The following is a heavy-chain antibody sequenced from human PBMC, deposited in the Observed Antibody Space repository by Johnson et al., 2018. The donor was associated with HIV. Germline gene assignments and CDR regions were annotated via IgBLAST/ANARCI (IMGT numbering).Heavy chain of an antibody. CDR1: GFTFTTYA. Sequence: QVQLVESGGGMVQPGRSLRLSCAASGFTFTTYALHWVRRAPGKGLECVAVISYDGSGGSTYYADSVKDRFTISRDNSKNTLYLQMNSLRAEDTAVYYCAKQETSPAAGTFGAFDIWGQGTMVTVSS. J-gene: IGHJ3*02. CDR3: AKQETSPAAGTFGAFDI. CDR2: ISYDGSGGST. D-gene: IGHD6-13*01. V-gene: IGHV3-30*04.